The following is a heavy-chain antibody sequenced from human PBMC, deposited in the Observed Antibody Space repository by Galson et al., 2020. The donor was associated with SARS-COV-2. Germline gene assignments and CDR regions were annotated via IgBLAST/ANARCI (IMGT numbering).Heavy chain of an antibody. CDR1: GGSFSNSF. CDR3: ARGRDDAWGLAGY. V-gene: IGHV4-34*01. D-gene: IGHD3-16*01. Sequence: SETLSLTCDVYGGSFSNSFYNWIRQPPGKGLEWIGEIDHLGRSKYNPSLESRVTISLDTSKTQFSLKLYSVTAADTAVYYCARGRDDAWGLAGYGGEGAVVAVSS. J-gene: IGHJ4*02. CDR2: IDHLGRS.